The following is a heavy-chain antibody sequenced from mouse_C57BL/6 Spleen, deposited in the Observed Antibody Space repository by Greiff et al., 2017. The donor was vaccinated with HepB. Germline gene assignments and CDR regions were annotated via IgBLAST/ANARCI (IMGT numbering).Heavy chain of an antibody. CDR3: ARFSYDYAMDY. CDR1: GYTFTSYW. CDR2: IDPSDSYT. D-gene: IGHD1-1*01. J-gene: IGHJ4*01. V-gene: IGHV1-59*01. Sequence: VKLQQPGAELVRPGTSVKLSCKASGYTFTSYWMHWVKQRPGQGLEWIGVIDPSDSYTNYNQKFKGKATLTVDTSSSTAYMQLSSLTSEDSAVYYCARFSYDYAMDYWGQGTSVTVSS.